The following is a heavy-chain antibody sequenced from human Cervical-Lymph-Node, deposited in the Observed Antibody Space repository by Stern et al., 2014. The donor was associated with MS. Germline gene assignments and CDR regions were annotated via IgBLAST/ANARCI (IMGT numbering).Heavy chain of an antibody. CDR3: ARVDYLDAFDI. CDR2: FNPNSGDT. CDR1: GYTFVDYY. V-gene: IGHV1-2*06. D-gene: IGHD2/OR15-2a*01. J-gene: IGHJ3*02. Sequence: VQLVQSGAEVKKPGASVKVSCKTSGYTFVDYYMQWVRQAPGQGLEWVGRFNPNSGDTDYAQKFRGRVTMTRETSISTAYMELSSLRSDDTAVYYCARVDYLDAFDIWGQGTMITVSS.